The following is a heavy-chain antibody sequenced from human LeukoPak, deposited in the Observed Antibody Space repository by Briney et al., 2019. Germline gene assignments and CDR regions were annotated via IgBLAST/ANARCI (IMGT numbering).Heavy chain of an antibody. CDR2: IYHSGST. J-gene: IGHJ4*02. CDR3: ARGYSSSWYRG. CDR1: GGSISSSTYY. Sequence: SETLSLTCTVSGGSISSSTYYWGWIRQPPGKGLEWIGSIYHSGSTYYNPSLKSRVTISVDTSKNQFSLKLSSVTAADTAVYYCARGYSSSWYRGWGQGTLVTVSS. V-gene: IGHV4-39*07. D-gene: IGHD6-13*01.